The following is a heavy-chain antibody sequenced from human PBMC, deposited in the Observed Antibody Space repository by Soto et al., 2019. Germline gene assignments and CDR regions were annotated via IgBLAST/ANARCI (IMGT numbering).Heavy chain of an antibody. Sequence: GGSLRLSCAASGFTFSSYGMNWVRQAPGKGLEWVSSISSSSSYIYYADSVKGRFTISRDNAKNSLYLQMNSLRAEDTAVYYCAREPDDLFRFDPWGQGTLVTVSS. J-gene: IGHJ5*02. CDR2: ISSSSSYI. CDR3: AREPDDLFRFDP. D-gene: IGHD2-21*01. CDR1: GFTFSSYG. V-gene: IGHV3-21*01.